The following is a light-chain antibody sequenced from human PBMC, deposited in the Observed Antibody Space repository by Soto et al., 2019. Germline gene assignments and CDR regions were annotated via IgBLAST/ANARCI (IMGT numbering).Light chain of an antibody. Sequence: VLTQTPATLSLSPGERATLSCRASQTVSRYLAWYQQKPGQAPRLLIYGASTRATGIPARFSGSGSGTEFTLTISSLQSEDFAVYYCQQYNNWPLTFGGGTKVEIK. CDR3: QQYNNWPLT. CDR1: QTVSRY. J-gene: IGKJ4*01. CDR2: GAS. V-gene: IGKV3-15*01.